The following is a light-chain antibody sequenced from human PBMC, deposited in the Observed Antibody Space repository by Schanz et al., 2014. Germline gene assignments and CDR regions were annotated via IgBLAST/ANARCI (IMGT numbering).Light chain of an antibody. V-gene: IGLV2-14*01. Sequence: QSALTQPRSVSGSPGQSVTISCAGTSSDVGGHNYVSWFQQPPGKAPKLMIYDVSNRPSGVSNRFSGSKSGDTASLTISGLQAEDEADYYCSSYTSSNTVVFGGGTKLTVL. CDR1: SSDVGGHNY. CDR2: DVS. J-gene: IGLJ3*02. CDR3: SSYTSSNTVV.